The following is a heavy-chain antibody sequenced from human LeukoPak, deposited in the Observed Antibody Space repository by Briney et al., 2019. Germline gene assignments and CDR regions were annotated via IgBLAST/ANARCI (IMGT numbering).Heavy chain of an antibody. CDR2: ISSNGGST. CDR1: GFTFSTYA. J-gene: IGHJ4*02. V-gene: IGHV3-64*01. CDR3: ARYGGYPGY. D-gene: IGHD5-12*01. Sequence: GGSLRLSCAASGFTFSTYAMHWVRQAPGKGLEYVSAISSNGGSTYYANSVKGRFTISRDNSKNTLYLQMNSLRAEDTAVYYCARYGGYPGYWGQGTLVTVSS.